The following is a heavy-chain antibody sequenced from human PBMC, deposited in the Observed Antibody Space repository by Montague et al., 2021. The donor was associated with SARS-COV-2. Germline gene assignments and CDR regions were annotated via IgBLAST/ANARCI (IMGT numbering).Heavy chain of an antibody. D-gene: IGHD5-24*01. J-gene: IGHJ6*02. CDR2: IKQDGSEK. Sequence: SLRLSCAASGFTFSSYWMCWVRQAPGKGLEWVANIKQDGSEKYYVDSVKGRFTISRDNAKNSLYLQMNSLRAEDTAVYYCARDYKPVGRDGYNYGYYYGMDVWGQGTTVTVSS. CDR1: GFTFSSYW. CDR3: ARDYKPVGRDGYNYGYYYGMDV. V-gene: IGHV3-7*01.